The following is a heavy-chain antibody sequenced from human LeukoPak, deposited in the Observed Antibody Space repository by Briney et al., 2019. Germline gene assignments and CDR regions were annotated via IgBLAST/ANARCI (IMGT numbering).Heavy chain of an antibody. CDR2: IRYDGSNK. D-gene: IGHD3-22*01. CDR1: GFTFSSYG. V-gene: IGHV3-30*02. J-gene: IGHJ4*02. Sequence: PGGSLRLSCAASGFTFSSYGMHWVRQAPGKGLEWVAFIRYDGSNKYYADSVKGRFTISRDNSKNTLYLQMNSLRAEDTAVYYCAKDPSPYYYDSSGYTNWGQGTLVTVSS. CDR3: AKDPSPYYYDSSGYTN.